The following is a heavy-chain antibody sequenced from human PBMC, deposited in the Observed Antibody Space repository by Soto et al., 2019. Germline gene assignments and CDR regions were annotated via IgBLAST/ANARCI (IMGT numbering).Heavy chain of an antibody. CDR1: GGTLNNYA. CDR2: IIPLFGTA. J-gene: IGHJ4*02. Sequence: QVQLGQSGAEVKKPGSAVKVSCKASGGTLNNYAISWVRQAPGQGLEWMGVIIPLFGTATYAQKFEGRVTSTADKSTATAYMELSSLKSEDTAVYYCAGLIGEGYSGTDAVDYWGQGTLVTVSS. V-gene: IGHV1-69*06. D-gene: IGHD1-26*01. CDR3: AGLIGEGYSGTDAVDY.